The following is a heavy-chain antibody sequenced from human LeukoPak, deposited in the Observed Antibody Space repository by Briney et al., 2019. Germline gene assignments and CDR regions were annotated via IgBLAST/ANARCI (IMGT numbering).Heavy chain of an antibody. D-gene: IGHD5-24*01. J-gene: IGHJ4*02. V-gene: IGHV1-3*03. Sequence: GASVKVSCKASGYTFTSYTMHWVRQAPGQRLEWMGWINAGNGNTKYSQEFLGRVTITRDTSASTAYMELSSLRSEDTAVYYCASHGSTWLQRADYWGQGTLVTVFS. CDR3: ASHGSTWLQRADY. CDR1: GYTFTSYT. CDR2: INAGNGNT.